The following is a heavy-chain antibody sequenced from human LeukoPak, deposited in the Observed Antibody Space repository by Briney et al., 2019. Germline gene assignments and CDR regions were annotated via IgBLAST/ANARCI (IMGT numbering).Heavy chain of an antibody. Sequence: GGSLRLSCAASGFTFSIYAMNWVRQAPGKGLEWVSAISGSGGSTYYADSVKGRFTISRDNSKNTLYLRMNSLRAEDTAVYYCAKRGTGFWSGYLYYFDYWGQGTLVTVSS. CDR2: ISGSGGST. D-gene: IGHD3-3*01. V-gene: IGHV3-23*01. J-gene: IGHJ4*02. CDR3: AKRGTGFWSGYLYYFDY. CDR1: GFTFSIYA.